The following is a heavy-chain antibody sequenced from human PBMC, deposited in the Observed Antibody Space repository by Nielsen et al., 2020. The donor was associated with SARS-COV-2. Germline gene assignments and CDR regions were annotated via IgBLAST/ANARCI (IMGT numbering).Heavy chain of an antibody. CDR2: IYHTGST. Sequence: SETLSLTCTVSGGSIKTASYYWSWIRQHPGWGLEWVGYIYHTGSTYYNAALESRVTISADMSRNQFSLELTSLTAADTAVYYCARADLLRDYAMDVWGQGTTVTVSS. CDR1: GGSIKTASYY. D-gene: IGHD3-16*01. CDR3: ARADLLRDYAMDV. J-gene: IGHJ6*02. V-gene: IGHV4-31*03.